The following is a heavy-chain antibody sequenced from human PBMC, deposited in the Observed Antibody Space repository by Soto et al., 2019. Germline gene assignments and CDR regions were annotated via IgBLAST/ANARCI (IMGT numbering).Heavy chain of an antibody. V-gene: IGHV4-30-4*01. CDR2: IYYSGST. Sequence: PSETLSLTCTVSGGSISSGDYYWSWIRQPPGKGLEWIGYIYYSGSTYYNPSLKSRVTISVDTSKNQFSLKLSSVTAADTAVYYCARAISGHYYDSSGYYQIDYWGQGTLVTVSS. CDR3: ARAISGHYYDSSGYYQIDY. J-gene: IGHJ4*02. CDR1: GGSISSGDYY. D-gene: IGHD3-22*01.